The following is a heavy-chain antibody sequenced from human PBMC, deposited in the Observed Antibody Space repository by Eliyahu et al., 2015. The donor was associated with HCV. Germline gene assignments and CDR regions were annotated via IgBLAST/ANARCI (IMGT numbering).Heavy chain of an antibody. CDR3: AREGYYGSGSGGIRRWFDP. Sequence: QVQLQESGPGLVKPSQTLSLTCXVSGGSLXSGGYYWSWIRQHPGKGLEWIGYIYYSGSTYYNPSLKSRVTISVDTSKNQFSLKLSSVTAADTAVYYCAREGYYGSGSGGIRRWFDPWGQGTLVTVSS. D-gene: IGHD3-10*01. CDR1: GGSLXSGGYY. J-gene: IGHJ5*02. CDR2: IYYSGST. V-gene: IGHV4-31*03.